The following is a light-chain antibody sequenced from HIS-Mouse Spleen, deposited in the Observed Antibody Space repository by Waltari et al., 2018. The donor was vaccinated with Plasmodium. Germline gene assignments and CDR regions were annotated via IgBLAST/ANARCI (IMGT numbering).Light chain of an antibody. J-gene: IGLJ1*01. CDR3: CSYAGSYTYV. CDR2: DVS. V-gene: IGLV2-11*01. Sequence: QSALTQPRSVSGSPGQSVTISCTGTSSDVGGYNYVSWHQPHPGKAPKPMIYDVSKRPSWVPDRCSGSKSGNTASLTISGLQAEDEADYCCCSYAGSYTYVFGAGTKVTVL. CDR1: SSDVGGYNY.